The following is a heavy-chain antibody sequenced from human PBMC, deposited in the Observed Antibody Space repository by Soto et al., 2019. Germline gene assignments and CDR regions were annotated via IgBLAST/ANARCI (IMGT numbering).Heavy chain of an antibody. CDR2: INPNSGGS. CDR3: ARALPEIRMMEGGSFDP. Sequence: ASVKVSCKASAYTFTDYYIYWVRQAPGQGLEWMGWINPNSGGSYFAQKFLGRVTMTRDTSITTAYMELSRLRSDDTAVYYCARALPEIRMMEGGSFDPWGQGTVVTVSS. V-gene: IGHV1-2*02. D-gene: IGHD1-1*01. CDR1: AYTFTDYY. J-gene: IGHJ5*02.